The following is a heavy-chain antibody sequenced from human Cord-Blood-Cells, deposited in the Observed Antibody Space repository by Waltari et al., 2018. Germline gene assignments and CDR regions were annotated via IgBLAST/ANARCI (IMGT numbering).Heavy chain of an antibody. CDR3: ARSGRYYYDSRGYYNWFDP. Sequence: QVQLQESGPGLVKPSETLSLTCTVSGGSVSSGSYYWSWIRQPPGKGLEWIGYIYYSGSTHYDPYLRGPVTISVDTSKNQFSLKLSSVTAADTAVYYCARSGRYYYDSRGYYNWFDPWGQGTLVTVSS. CDR2: IYYSGST. V-gene: IGHV4-61*01. J-gene: IGHJ5*02. CDR1: GGSVSSGSYY. D-gene: IGHD3-22*01.